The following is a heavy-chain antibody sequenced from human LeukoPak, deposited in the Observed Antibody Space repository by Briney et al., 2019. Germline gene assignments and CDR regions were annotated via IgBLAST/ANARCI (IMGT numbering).Heavy chain of an antibody. CDR3: ARVSPDTATDYGWFDP. CDR2: IHYSGRT. J-gene: IGHJ5*02. D-gene: IGHD5-18*01. Sequence: SETLSLTCIVSGDSIGLFYWSWIRQPPGKGLEWIGYIHYSGRTNYNPSLKSRVTMSLDTSKNHFSLKLRSVTAADTAVYYCARVSPDTATDYGWFDPWGQGSLVTVSS. CDR1: GDSIGLFY. V-gene: IGHV4-59*01.